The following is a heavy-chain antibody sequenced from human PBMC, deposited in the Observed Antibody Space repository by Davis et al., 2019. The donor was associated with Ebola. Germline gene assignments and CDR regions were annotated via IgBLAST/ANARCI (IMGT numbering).Heavy chain of an antibody. J-gene: IGHJ4*02. V-gene: IGHV3-23*01. CDR1: GFTFSNYA. CDR3: ARETFEWELPRRGFGY. Sequence: GESLKISCAASGFTFSNYAMSWVRQAPGKGLEWVSAISGSGGSTYYADSVKGRFTISRDNAKNSLYLLMNSLRAEDTAVYYCARETFEWELPRRGFGYWGQGTLVTVSS. D-gene: IGHD1-26*01. CDR2: ISGSGGST.